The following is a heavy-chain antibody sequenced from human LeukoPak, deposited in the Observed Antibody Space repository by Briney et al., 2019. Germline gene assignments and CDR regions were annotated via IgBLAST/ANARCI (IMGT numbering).Heavy chain of an antibody. D-gene: IGHD2-15*01. CDR3: ARDGEGQGYCSGGSCYGTDY. J-gene: IGHJ4*02. V-gene: IGHV3-33*01. Sequence: GRSLRLSCAASGFTFSSYGMHWVRQAPGKGLERVAVIWYDGSNKYYADSVKGRFTISRDNSKNTLYLQMNSLRAEDTAVYYCARDGEGQGYCSGGSCYGTDYWGQGTLVTVSS. CDR1: GFTFSSYG. CDR2: IWYDGSNK.